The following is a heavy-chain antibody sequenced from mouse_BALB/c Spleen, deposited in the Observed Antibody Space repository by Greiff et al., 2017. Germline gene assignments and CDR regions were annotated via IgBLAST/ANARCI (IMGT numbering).Heavy chain of an antibody. CDR2: IFPGTGTT. Sequence: QVQLKQSGAELVKPGASVKLSCKTSGYTFTSYWIQWVKQRPGQGLGWIGEIFPGTGTTYYNEKFKGKATLTIDTSSSTAYMQLSSLTSEDSAVYFCARYGYAYCDYWGQGTTLTVSS. CDR3: ARYGYAYCDY. J-gene: IGHJ2*01. D-gene: IGHD1-2*01. V-gene: IGHV1S132*01. CDR1: GYTFTSYW.